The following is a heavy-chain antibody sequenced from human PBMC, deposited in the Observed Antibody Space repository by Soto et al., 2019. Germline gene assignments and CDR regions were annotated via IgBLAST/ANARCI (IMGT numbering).Heavy chain of an antibody. CDR3: VHRPDSSTSDY. CDR2: IYWNDDK. J-gene: IGHJ4*02. Sequence: SGPTLVNPTQTLTLTCTFSGFSLSTFGVGVGWIRQPPGKALEWLALIYWNDDKRYSPSLNSRLTIAKDTSKNLVVLTMTNVDPVDAATYYCVHRPDSSTSDYCGTGNLITVSS. CDR1: GFSLSTFGVG. D-gene: IGHD5-18*01. V-gene: IGHV2-5*01.